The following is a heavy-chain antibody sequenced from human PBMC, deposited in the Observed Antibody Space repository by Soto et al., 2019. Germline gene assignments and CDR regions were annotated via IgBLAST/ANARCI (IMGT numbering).Heavy chain of an antibody. D-gene: IGHD3-9*01. J-gene: IGHJ3*02. Sequence: SETLSLTCAVYGESFSGYYWSWIRQPPGKGLEWIGEINHSGSTNYNPSLKGRVTISVDTSKNQFSLRLSAVTAADTAVYYCARRPYILSGYYRRGPWAFDIWGQGTMVTVSS. CDR3: ARRPYILSGYYRRGPWAFDI. CDR1: GESFSGYY. V-gene: IGHV4-34*01. CDR2: INHSGST.